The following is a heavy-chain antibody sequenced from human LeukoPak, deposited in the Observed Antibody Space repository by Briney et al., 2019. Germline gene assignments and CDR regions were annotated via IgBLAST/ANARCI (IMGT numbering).Heavy chain of an antibody. V-gene: IGHV1-69*13. CDR1: GGTFSSYA. CDR3: ASVQSYFDSGGFDAQYNWFDP. J-gene: IGHJ5*02. D-gene: IGHD3-22*01. CDR2: IVPIFGSV. Sequence: ASVKVSCKTSGGTFSSYAISWVRQAPGQGLEWMGGIVPIFGSVHYAQKFRGRVTITADESTSTGYMELSSLRSEDTAFYYCASVQSYFDSGGFDAQYNWFDPWGQGTLVTVSS.